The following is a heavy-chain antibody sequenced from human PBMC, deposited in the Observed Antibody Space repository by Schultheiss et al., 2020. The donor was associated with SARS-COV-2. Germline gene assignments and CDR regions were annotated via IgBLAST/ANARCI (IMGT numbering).Heavy chain of an antibody. CDR1: GGTFSSYA. J-gene: IGHJ4*02. D-gene: IGHD6-19*01. CDR3: ARVGLQWLVRNGLDY. V-gene: IGHV1-18*01. CDR2: INPNSGGT. Sequence: ASVKVSCKASGGTFSSYAISWVRQAPGQGLEWMGWINPNSGGTNYAQKFQGRVTMTTDTSTSTAYMELRSLRSDDTAVYYCARVGLQWLVRNGLDYWGQGTLVTVSS.